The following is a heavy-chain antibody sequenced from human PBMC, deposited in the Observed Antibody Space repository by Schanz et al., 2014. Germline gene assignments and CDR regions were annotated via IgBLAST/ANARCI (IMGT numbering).Heavy chain of an antibody. D-gene: IGHD6-13*01. Sequence: VQVVQSGGGLVKPGGSLRLSCVASGFAFSNYWMTWVRQAPGKGLEWVANIKHDGSVKDYVDSVEGRFTISRDNAKRSLFLQMNSLRVEDTAVYFCVSQTGSPNYWGQGTLVTVSS. J-gene: IGHJ4*02. CDR2: IKHDGSVK. V-gene: IGHV3-7*02. CDR3: VSQTGSPNY. CDR1: GFAFSNYW.